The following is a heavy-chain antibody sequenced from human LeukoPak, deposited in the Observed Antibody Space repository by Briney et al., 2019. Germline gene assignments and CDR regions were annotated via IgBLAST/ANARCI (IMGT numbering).Heavy chain of an antibody. D-gene: IGHD4-17*01. CDR1: GFTFSNYW. CDR3: ARLRGFDY. V-gene: IGHV3-7*01. Sequence: GGSLRLSCTASGFTFSNYWMSWVRQAPGKGLEWVANIKQDGSDKYYVDSVKGRFTISRDNAKNSLYLQMHSLRAEDTAMYYCARLRGFDYWGQGTLVTVSS. CDR2: IKQDGSDK. J-gene: IGHJ4*02.